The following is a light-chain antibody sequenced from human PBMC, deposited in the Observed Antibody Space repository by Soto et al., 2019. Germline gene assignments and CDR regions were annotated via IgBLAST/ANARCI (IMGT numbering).Light chain of an antibody. Sequence: DIHVTQSPSSLPASLGDRVTITCRASENIKNYLIWYQQKPGKAPKLLIYGASTLKTGVPSRFSGSGSGTDFTFTIGSLQPDDFATYYCAQIYSAQWTFGQGTRV. V-gene: IGKV1-39*01. J-gene: IGKJ1*01. CDR1: ENIKNY. CDR3: AQIYSAQWT. CDR2: GAS.